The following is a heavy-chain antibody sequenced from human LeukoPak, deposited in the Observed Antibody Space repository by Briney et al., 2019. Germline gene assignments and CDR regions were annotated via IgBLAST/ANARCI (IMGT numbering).Heavy chain of an antibody. CDR3: ARDRPKGYCDY. CDR2: IKEDSSDK. V-gene: IGHV3-7*01. CDR1: GFIFNDYW. Sequence: PGGSLRLSCAASGFIFNDYWLSWVRQAPGKGLEWVANIKEDSSDKDYVDSVRGRFTISRDNAKNTMYLQMNSLRPEDTALYRCARDRPKGYCDYCGQGTLATVSS. J-gene: IGHJ4*02.